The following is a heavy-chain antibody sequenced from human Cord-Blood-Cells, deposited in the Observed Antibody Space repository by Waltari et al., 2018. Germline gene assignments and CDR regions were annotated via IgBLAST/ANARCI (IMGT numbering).Heavy chain of an antibody. CDR1: GYTFTSYA. Sequence: QVQLVKSGDEVKKPGASVKVSCKASGYTFTSYAMHWVRQAPGQRLEWMGWINAGNGNTKYAQKFQGRVTITRDTSASTAYMELSSLRSEDTAVYYCASEVAAAGTGDYWGQGTLVTVSS. CDR2: INAGNGNT. V-gene: IGHV1-3*01. J-gene: IGHJ4*02. CDR3: ASEVAAAGTGDY. D-gene: IGHD6-13*01.